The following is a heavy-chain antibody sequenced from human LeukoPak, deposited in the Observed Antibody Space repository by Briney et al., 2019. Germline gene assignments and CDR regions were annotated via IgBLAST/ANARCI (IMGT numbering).Heavy chain of an antibody. V-gene: IGHV3-21*01. CDR3: ARGVAVAFDS. D-gene: IGHD6-19*01. J-gene: IGHJ4*02. CDR1: GFTLSSYS. CDR2: ISSTSSYI. Sequence: TGGSLRLSCAASGFTLSSYSMNGVGQAPGKGLEWVSSISSTSSYIYYADSVKGRFTISRDNAKNSLYLQMNSLRAEDTAVYYCARGVAVAFDSWGQGTLVTVSS.